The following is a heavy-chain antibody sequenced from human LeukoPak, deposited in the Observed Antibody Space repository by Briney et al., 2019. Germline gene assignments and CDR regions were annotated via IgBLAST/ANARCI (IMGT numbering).Heavy chain of an antibody. CDR2: ISTSGSTI. D-gene: IGHD3-10*02. CDR1: GFTFSSYD. V-gene: IGHV3-48*03. Sequence: QPGGSRRLSCAASGFTFSSYDMNWVRQAPGKGLEWVSNISTSGSTIHYADSVKGRFTISRDNAKNSLYLQMNSLRAEDTAVYYCAELGITMIGGVWGKGTTVTISS. J-gene: IGHJ6*04. CDR3: AELGITMIGGV.